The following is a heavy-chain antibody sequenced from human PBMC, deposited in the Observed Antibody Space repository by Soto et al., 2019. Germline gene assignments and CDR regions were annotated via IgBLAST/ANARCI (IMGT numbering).Heavy chain of an antibody. Sequence: VSVNLYCKTAGYTFTIYYMHWVRQAPGKGLEWMGIINPSGGSTSYAQKFQGRVTMTRDTSTSTVYMKMSSLRAEDTAVYYCARSSSSWPHYWGQGTLVTVSS. CDR1: GYTFTIYY. V-gene: IGHV1-46*01. J-gene: IGHJ4*02. D-gene: IGHD2-2*01. CDR2: INPSGGST. CDR3: ARSSSSWPHY.